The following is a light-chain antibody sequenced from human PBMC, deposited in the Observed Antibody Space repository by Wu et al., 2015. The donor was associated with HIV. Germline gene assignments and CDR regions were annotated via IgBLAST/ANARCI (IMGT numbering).Light chain of an antibody. V-gene: IGKV3-11*01. Sequence: EIVLTQSPATLSMSPGERATLSCRASQSVTSYFAWYQQKPGQAPRLLIYDTSTRATGVPARFSGSGSGADFTLTISRLEPEDFAVYYCQQYGDSVYSFGQGTRLEIK. CDR3: QQYGDSVYS. CDR2: DTS. CDR1: QSVTSY. J-gene: IGKJ2*03.